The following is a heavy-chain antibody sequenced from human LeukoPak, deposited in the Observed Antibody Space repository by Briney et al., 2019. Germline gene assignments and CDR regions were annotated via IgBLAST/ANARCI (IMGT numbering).Heavy chain of an antibody. CDR1: SGSISTYY. CDR2: VYYSGST. CDR3: ARGGSRSYTSSTLDY. J-gene: IGHJ4*02. V-gene: IGHV4-59*01. D-gene: IGHD6-6*01. Sequence: SETLSLTCTVSSGSISTYYWNWIRQPPGKGLEWIGSVYYSGSTNYNPSLKSRVTISVDTSKNRFSLKLSSVTAADTAVLYCARGGSRSYTSSTLDYWGQGTLATVSS.